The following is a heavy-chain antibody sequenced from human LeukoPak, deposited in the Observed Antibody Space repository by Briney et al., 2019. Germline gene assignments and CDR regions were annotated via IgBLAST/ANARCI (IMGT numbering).Heavy chain of an antibody. J-gene: IGHJ4*02. CDR3: ASRYDYGDYVQPLDY. CDR2: INPNSGGT. CDR1: GYTFTGYY. Sequence: ASVKDSCKASGYTFTGYYMHWVRQAPGQGLEWTGWINPNSGGTNYAQKFQGRVTMTRDTSISTAYMELSRLRSDDTAVYYCASRYDYGDYVQPLDYWGQGTLVTVSS. D-gene: IGHD4-17*01. V-gene: IGHV1-2*02.